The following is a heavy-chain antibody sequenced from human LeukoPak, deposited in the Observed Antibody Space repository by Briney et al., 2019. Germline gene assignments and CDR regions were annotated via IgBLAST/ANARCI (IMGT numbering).Heavy chain of an antibody. D-gene: IGHD3-16*02. V-gene: IGHV1-69*13. CDR3: ARDLSSYDYVWGSYRGSGAFDI. CDR1: GGTFSSYA. Sequence: SVKVSRKASGGTFSSYAISWVRQAPGQGLEWMGGIIPIFGTANYAQKFQGRVTITADESTSTAYMELSSLRSEDTAVYYCARDLSSYDYVWGSYRGSGAFDIWGQGTMVTVSS. CDR2: IIPIFGTA. J-gene: IGHJ3*02.